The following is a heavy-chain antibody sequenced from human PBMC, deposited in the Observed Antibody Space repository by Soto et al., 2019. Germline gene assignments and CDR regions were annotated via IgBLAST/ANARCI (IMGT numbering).Heavy chain of an antibody. Sequence: GGSLRLSCAASGFTFSSYAMSWVRQAPGKGLEWVSAISGSGGSTYYADSVKGRFTISRDNSKNTLYLQMNSLRAEDTAVYYCAKFRYNWNDGPDAFDIWGQGTMVTVSS. D-gene: IGHD1-20*01. J-gene: IGHJ3*02. CDR2: ISGSGGST. V-gene: IGHV3-23*01. CDR3: AKFRYNWNDGPDAFDI. CDR1: GFTFSSYA.